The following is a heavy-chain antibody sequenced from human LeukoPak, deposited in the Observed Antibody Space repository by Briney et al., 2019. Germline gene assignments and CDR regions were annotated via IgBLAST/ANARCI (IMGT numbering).Heavy chain of an antibody. CDR1: GFTFSSYW. CDR3: ARNRDYYDSSTAGY. Sequence: GGSPRLSCAASGFTFSSYWMSWVRQAPGKGLEWVANIKQDGSEKYYVDSVKGRFTISRDNAKNSLYLQMNSLRAEDTAVYYCARNRDYYDSSTAGYWGQGTLVTVSS. J-gene: IGHJ4*02. V-gene: IGHV3-7*01. CDR2: IKQDGSEK. D-gene: IGHD3-22*01.